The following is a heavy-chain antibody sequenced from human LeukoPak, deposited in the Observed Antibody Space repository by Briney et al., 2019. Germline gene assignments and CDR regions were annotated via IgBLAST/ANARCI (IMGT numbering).Heavy chain of an antibody. J-gene: IGHJ5*02. CDR3: AMRKVHYYDSSGYYYWFDP. V-gene: IGHV1-69*05. Sequence: GASVKVSCKASGGTFSSYAISWVRQAPGQGLEWMGGIILIFGTANYAQKFQGRVTITTDESTSTAYMELSSLRSEDTAVYYCAMRKVHYYDSSGYYYWFDPWGQGTLVTVSS. CDR1: GGTFSSYA. CDR2: IILIFGTA. D-gene: IGHD3-22*01.